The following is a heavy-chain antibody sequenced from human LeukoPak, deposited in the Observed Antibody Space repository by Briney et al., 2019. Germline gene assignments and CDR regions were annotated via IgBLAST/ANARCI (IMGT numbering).Heavy chain of an antibody. D-gene: IGHD5-18*01. V-gene: IGHV1-2*02. CDR2: INPNSGGA. CDR3: ARDPGYSSPRGDY. CDR1: VYTLPDHF. J-gene: IGHJ4*02. Sequence: ASVTVSCQASVYTLPDHFMHWVRQAPGQGLEWMGWINPNSGGAHYAQKFQGRVTMTRDTSISTAYMELSRLRSDDTAVYYCARDPGYSSPRGDYWGQGTLVTVSS.